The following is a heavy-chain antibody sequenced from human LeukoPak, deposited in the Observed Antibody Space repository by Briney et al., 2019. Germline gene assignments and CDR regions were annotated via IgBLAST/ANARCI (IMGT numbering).Heavy chain of an antibody. J-gene: IGHJ4*02. D-gene: IGHD2-15*01. V-gene: IGHV4-59*08. CDR3: ARHGGYIPYFDY. Sequence: SETLSLTCTVSGGSISSYYWSWIRQPPGKGLEWIGYIYYSGSTNYNSSLKSRATISVDTSKNQFSLKLSSVTAADTAMYYCARHGGYIPYFDYWGQGTLVTVSS. CDR1: GGSISSYY. CDR2: IYYSGST.